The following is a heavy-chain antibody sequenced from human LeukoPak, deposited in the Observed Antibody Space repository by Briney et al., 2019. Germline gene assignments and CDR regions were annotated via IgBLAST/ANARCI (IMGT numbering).Heavy chain of an antibody. D-gene: IGHD6-6*01. CDR3: ARDDDQWQLVVGTSVW. CDR2: INPSGGST. Sequence: ASVKVSCKASGYTFTSYYMHWVRQAPGQGLEWMGIINPSGGSTSYAQKFQGRVTMTRDTSTSTVYMELSSLRSEDTAVYYCARDDDQWQLVVGTSVWWGQGTLVTVSS. V-gene: IGHV1-46*01. CDR1: GYTFTSYY. J-gene: IGHJ4*02.